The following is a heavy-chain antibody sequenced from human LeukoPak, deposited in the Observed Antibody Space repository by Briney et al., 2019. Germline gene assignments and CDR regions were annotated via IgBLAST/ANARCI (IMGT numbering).Heavy chain of an antibody. CDR3: ARLRAAGLYYYYYYMDV. CDR1: GFTFSSYA. J-gene: IGHJ6*03. CDR2: ISGSGGST. V-gene: IGHV3-23*01. D-gene: IGHD2-15*01. Sequence: GSLRLSCTAPGFTFSSYAMSWVRQAPGKGLEWVSAISGSGGSTYYADSVKGRFTISRDNSKNTLYLQMNSLRAEDTAVYYCARLRAAGLYYYYYYMDVWGKGTTVTVSS.